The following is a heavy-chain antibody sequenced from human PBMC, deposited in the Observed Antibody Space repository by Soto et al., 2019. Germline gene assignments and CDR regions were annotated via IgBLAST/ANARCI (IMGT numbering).Heavy chain of an antibody. CDR1: GGSFSGYY. J-gene: IGHJ5*02. V-gene: IGHV4-34*01. D-gene: IGHD6-6*01. CDR2: INHSGST. Sequence: QVQLQQWGAGLLKPSETLSLTCAVYGGSFSGYYWSWIRQPPGKGLEWIGEINHSGSTNYNPSLKSRDTISVDTSKNQFSLKLSSVTAADTAVYYCARGPYSSSSWFDPWGQGTLVTVSS. CDR3: ARGPYSSSSWFDP.